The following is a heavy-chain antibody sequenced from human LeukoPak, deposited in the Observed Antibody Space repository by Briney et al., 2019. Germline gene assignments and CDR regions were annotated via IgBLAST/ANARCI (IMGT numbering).Heavy chain of an antibody. D-gene: IGHD1-26*01. J-gene: IGHJ4*02. CDR1: GFTLSSYA. CDR2: FSGGGGST. CDR3: AKDGYRIVGATCDY. Sequence: GGSLRLSCAASGFTLSSYAMSWVRQAPGKGLEWVSAFSGGGGSTYDAYSVRGRFTISRDNSKNTLNLKKNRRRADDTAVYYCAKDGYRIVGATCDYWGQGTLVSVSS. V-gene: IGHV3-23*01.